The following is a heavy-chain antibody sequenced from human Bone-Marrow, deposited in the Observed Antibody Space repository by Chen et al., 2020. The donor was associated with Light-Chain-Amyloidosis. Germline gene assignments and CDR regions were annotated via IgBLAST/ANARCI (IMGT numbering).Heavy chain of an antibody. CDR3: ARVGFYNWNVHNAFDI. V-gene: IGHV3-48*03. D-gene: IGHD1-1*01. CDR1: GFTFSSYE. J-gene: IGHJ3*02. Sequence: EVQLVESGGGLVQPGGSLRLSCAASGFTFSSYEMNWVRQAPGKGLEWVSYISSSGSTRYYADSVKGRFTISRDNAKNSLYLQMNSLRAEDTAVYYCARVGFYNWNVHNAFDIWGQGTMVTVSS. CDR2: ISSSGSTR.